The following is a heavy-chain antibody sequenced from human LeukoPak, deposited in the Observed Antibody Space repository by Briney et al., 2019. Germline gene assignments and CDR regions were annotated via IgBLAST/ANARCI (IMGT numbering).Heavy chain of an antibody. V-gene: IGHV3-30*18. CDR3: AKDQHSSSWFPFDY. CDR1: GFTFSSYG. D-gene: IGHD6-13*01. CDR2: ISYDGSNK. J-gene: IGHJ4*02. Sequence: GGSLRLSCAASGFTFSSYGMHWVRQAPGKGLEWVAVISYDGSNKYYADSVKGRFTISRDNSKNTLYLQMNSLRAEDTAVYYCAKDQHSSSWFPFDYWGQGTLVTVSS.